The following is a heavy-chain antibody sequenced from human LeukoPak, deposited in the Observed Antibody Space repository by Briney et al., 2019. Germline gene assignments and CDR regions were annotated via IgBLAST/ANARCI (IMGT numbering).Heavy chain of an antibody. CDR1: GFTFSSYA. J-gene: IGHJ4*02. V-gene: IGHV3-23*01. D-gene: IGHD4-23*01. Sequence: PGGSLRLSCAASGFTFSSYAMSWVRQAPGKGLEWVSAISGSGGSTYYADSVKGRFTISRDNSKNTLYLQMNSLRAEDTAVYYCARSDYGGNAYYFDYWGQGTLVTVSS. CDR2: ISGSGGST. CDR3: ARSDYGGNAYYFDY.